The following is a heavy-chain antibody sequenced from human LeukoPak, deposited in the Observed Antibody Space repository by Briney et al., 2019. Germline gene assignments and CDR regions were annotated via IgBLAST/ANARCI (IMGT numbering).Heavy chain of an antibody. V-gene: IGHV1-46*01. J-gene: IGHJ4*02. CDR1: GYRFTIFY. CDR2: INPSDGGT. CDR3: ARDYGDSSGYADY. D-gene: IGHD3-22*01. Sequence: GASVKVSCKASGYRFTIFYIHWVRQAPGQGLEWMGIINPSDGGTSYAQKFLDRITMARDTSASTVYMELSSLTSDDTAVYYCARDYGDSSGYADYWGQGTQVTVSS.